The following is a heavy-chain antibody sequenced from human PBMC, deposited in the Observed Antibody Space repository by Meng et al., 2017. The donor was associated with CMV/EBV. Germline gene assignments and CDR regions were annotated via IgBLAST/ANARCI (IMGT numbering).Heavy chain of an antibody. Sequence: VQVVEYGGGLVKPGGSLRISCAAAGFTFSDYYMSWFRQDPGKGLEWVSYISSSSSYTNYADSVKGRFTISRDNAKNSLYLQMNSLRAEDTAVYYCARDRTGYPFNYWGQGTLVTVSS. D-gene: IGHD3/OR15-3a*01. CDR1: GFTFSDYY. J-gene: IGHJ4*02. CDR2: ISSSSSYT. V-gene: IGHV3-11*05. CDR3: ARDRTGYPFNY.